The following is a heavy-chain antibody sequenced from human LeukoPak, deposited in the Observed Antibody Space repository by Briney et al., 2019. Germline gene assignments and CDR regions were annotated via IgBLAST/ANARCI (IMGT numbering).Heavy chain of an antibody. CDR1: GFTFSTYE. CDR3: ARVGRSTKPGN. D-gene: IGHD1-1*01. Sequence: GGSLRLSCAASGFTFSTYEMNWVRQAPGKGLEWVSYINNSDSTIYYADSVKGRFTISRDNAKNSLYLQMNSLRVEDTAVYYCARVGRSTKPGNWGQGTLVTVSS. J-gene: IGHJ4*02. V-gene: IGHV3-48*03. CDR2: INNSDSTI.